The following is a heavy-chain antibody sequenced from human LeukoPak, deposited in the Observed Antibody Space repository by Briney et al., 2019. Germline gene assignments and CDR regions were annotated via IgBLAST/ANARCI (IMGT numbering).Heavy chain of an antibody. CDR2: TVSRGTT. D-gene: IGHD6-19*01. V-gene: IGHV3-23*01. CDR1: GFTFTSDA. J-gene: IGHJ5*02. Sequence: GGSLRLSCVASGFTFTSDAMNWVRQAPGKGLEWVSSTVSRGTTQYADSVKGRFTVSRDTSKNTLYLQMNSLRADDTTVYYCAKCSTSAYTTGWCNWIDPWGQGTLVTVSS. CDR3: AKCSTSAYTTGWCNWIDP.